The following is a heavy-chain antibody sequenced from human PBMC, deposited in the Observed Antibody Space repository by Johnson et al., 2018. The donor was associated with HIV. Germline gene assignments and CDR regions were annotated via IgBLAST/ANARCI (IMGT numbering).Heavy chain of an antibody. CDR2: IYSAGST. V-gene: IGHV3-53*01. CDR1: GFTVSSNY. Sequence: EVQLVESGGGLIQPGGSLRLSCAASGFTVSSNYMSWVRQAPGKGLEWVSVIYSAGSTNYADSVKGRFTISRDNSNNTLYLLMNSLRAEVTAVYYCASGSWELSEDAFHIWGQGTIVTVSS. D-gene: IGHD1-26*01. J-gene: IGHJ3*02. CDR3: ASGSWELSEDAFHI.